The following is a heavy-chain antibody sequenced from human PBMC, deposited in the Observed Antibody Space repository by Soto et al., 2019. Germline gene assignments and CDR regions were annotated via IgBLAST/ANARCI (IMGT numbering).Heavy chain of an antibody. D-gene: IGHD3-3*01. V-gene: IGHV4-59*01. CDR2: IYYSGST. CDR3: ARDPVRFLEWLLISGDYYGMDV. CDR1: GGSISSYY. J-gene: IGHJ6*02. Sequence: PSETLSLTCTVSGGSISSYYWSWIRQPPGKGLEWIGYIYYSGSTNYNPSLKSRVTMTTDTSTSTAYMELRSLRSDDTAVYYCARDPVRFLEWLLISGDYYGMDVWGQGTTVTVSS.